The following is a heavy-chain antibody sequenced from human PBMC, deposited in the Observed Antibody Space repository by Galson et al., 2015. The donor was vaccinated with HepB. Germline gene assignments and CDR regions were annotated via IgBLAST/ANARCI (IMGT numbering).Heavy chain of an antibody. CDR1: GFTLSSYG. CDR3: AKDPRAAGTLPYYFDY. D-gene: IGHD6-13*01. Sequence: SLRLSCAASGFTLSSYGMHWVRQAPGKGLEWVAFIRYDGSNKYYADSVKGRFTISRDNSKNTLYLQMNSLRAEDTAVYYCAKDPRAAGTLPYYFDYWGQGTLVTVSS. CDR2: IRYDGSNK. J-gene: IGHJ4*02. V-gene: IGHV3-30*02.